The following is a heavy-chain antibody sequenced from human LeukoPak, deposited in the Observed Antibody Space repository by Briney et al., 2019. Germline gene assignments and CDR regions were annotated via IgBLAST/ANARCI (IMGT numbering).Heavy chain of an antibody. J-gene: IGHJ4*02. CDR3: AKALCSGGTCYRFDY. CDR2: ISGSGGST. Sequence: GGSLRLSCAASGVTFSSYAMSWVRQAPGKGLEWVSAISGSGGSTYSADSVKGRFTISRDNSKNTLYLQMNSLRAEDTAVYYCAKALCSGGTCYRFDYWGQGTLVTVSS. D-gene: IGHD2-15*01. V-gene: IGHV3-23*01. CDR1: GVTFSSYA.